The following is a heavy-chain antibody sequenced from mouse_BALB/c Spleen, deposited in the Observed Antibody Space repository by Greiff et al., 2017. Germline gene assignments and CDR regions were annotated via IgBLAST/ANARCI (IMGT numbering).Heavy chain of an antibody. V-gene: IGHV7-3*02. CDR1: GFTFTDYY. J-gene: IGHJ1*01. Sequence: EVQGVESGGGLVQPGGSLRLSCATSGFTFTDYYMSWVRQPPGKALEWLGFIRNKANGYTTEYSASVKGRFTISRDNSQSILYLQMNTLRAEDSATYYCARDTYWYFDVWGAGTTVTVSS. CDR3: ARDTYWYFDV. CDR2: IRNKANGYTT.